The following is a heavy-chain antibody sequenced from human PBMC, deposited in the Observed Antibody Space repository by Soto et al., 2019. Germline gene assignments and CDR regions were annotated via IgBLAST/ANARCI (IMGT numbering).Heavy chain of an antibody. CDR1: GFTFDDFA. V-gene: IGHV3-9*01. J-gene: IGHJ6*02. CDR2: ISWNSGSI. CDR3: AKANTAMVTDYYYAMDV. Sequence: EVQLVESGGGLVQPGRSLRLSCAASGFTFDDFAMHWVRQAPGKGLEWVSGISWNSGSIGYADSVKGRFTISRDNAKNALYLQMNSRRAEDTALYYCAKANTAMVTDYYYAMDVGGQGTTVTVSS. D-gene: IGHD5-18*01.